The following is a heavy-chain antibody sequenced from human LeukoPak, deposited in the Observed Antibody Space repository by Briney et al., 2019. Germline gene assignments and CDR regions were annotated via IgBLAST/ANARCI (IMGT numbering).Heavy chain of an antibody. CDR2: ISWNGVTT. CDR3: AASDGEQQLAL. Sequence: GGSLRLSCAASGFTFHGYTIHWVRQAPGKGLEWVSLISWNGVTTSYVDSVKGRFTISRDDSKNSLYLQMNSLRPEDTALYYCAASDGEQQLALWGQGTLVTVSS. D-gene: IGHD1-1*01. V-gene: IGHV3-43*01. CDR1: GFTFHGYT. J-gene: IGHJ4*02.